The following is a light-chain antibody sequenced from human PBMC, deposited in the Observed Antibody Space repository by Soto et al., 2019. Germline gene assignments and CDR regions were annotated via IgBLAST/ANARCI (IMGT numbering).Light chain of an antibody. V-gene: IGKV3-15*01. CDR2: GAS. CDR3: QQYNNWPPSWT. J-gene: IGKJ1*01. Sequence: VMTQSPATLSVSPGERATLSCRASQSVSSNLAWYQQKPGQAPRLLIYGASTRATGIPARFSGSGSGTEFTLTISSLQSEDFAVYYCQQYNNWPPSWTFGQGTKVDIK. CDR1: QSVSSN.